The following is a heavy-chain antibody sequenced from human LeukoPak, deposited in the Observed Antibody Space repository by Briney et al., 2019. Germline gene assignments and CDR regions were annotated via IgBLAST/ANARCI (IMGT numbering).Heavy chain of an antibody. V-gene: IGHV4-30-4*01. D-gene: IGHD3-3*01. Sequence: SETLSLTCTVSGGSISSGDYYWSWIRQPPGKGLEWIGYIYYSGSTYYNPSLKSRVTISVDTSKNQFSLKLSSVTAADTAVYFCARAGGFFSPFGYWGQGTLVTVSS. CDR3: ARAGGFFSPFGY. CDR1: GGSISSGDYY. J-gene: IGHJ4*02. CDR2: IYYSGST.